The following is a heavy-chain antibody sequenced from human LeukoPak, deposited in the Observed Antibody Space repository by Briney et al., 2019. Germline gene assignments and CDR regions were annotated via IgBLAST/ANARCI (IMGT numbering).Heavy chain of an antibody. CDR2: ISWNSGSI. D-gene: IGHD6-13*01. CDR3: AKDTSGIAAAVMIDY. CDR1: GFTFDDYA. V-gene: IGHV3-9*01. Sequence: PGRSLRLSCAASGFTFDDYAMHWVRQAPGKGLEWVSGISWNSGSIGYADSVKGRFTISRDNAKNSLYLQMNSLRAEDTALYYCAKDTSGIAAAVMIDYWGQGTLVTVSS. J-gene: IGHJ4*02.